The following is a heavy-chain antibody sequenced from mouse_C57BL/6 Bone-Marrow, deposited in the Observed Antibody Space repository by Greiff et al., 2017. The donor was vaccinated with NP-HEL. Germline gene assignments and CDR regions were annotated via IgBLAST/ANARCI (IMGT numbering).Heavy chain of an antibody. CDR2: IYPRSGNT. D-gene: IGHD6-1*01. CDR1: GYTFTSYG. CDR3: ARSDSPWFAY. V-gene: IGHV1-81*01. Sequence: VQLQQSGAELARPGASVKLSCKASGYTFTSYGISWVKQRTGQGLEWIGEIYPRSGNTYYNEKFKGKATLTADESSSTAYMELRSLTSEDSAVYFCARSDSPWFAYWGQGTLVTVSA. J-gene: IGHJ3*01.